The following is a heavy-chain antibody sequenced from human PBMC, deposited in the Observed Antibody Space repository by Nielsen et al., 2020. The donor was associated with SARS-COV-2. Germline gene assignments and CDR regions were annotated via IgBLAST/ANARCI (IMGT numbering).Heavy chain of an antibody. Sequence: LRLSCAISGDSVSSSSAAWNWIRQSPSRGLEWLGRTYYRSKWYNDYAVSVKSRITINPDTSKNQFSLHLNSVTPEDTAVYYCASLKVVVAATRRARWFDPWGQGTLVTVSS. J-gene: IGHJ5*02. V-gene: IGHV6-1*01. CDR2: TYYRSKWYN. D-gene: IGHD2-15*01. CDR1: GDSVSSSSAA. CDR3: ASLKVVVAATRRARWFDP.